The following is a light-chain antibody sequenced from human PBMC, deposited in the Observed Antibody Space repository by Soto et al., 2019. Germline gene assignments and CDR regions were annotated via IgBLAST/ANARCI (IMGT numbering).Light chain of an antibody. CDR2: EVS. J-gene: IGKJ2*01. Sequence: DVVMTQSPLSLPVTLGQPASISCRSTQSLIHSDGNTYLSWFQQRPGQSPRRLIYEVSKRDSGVPDRFSGSGAGTEFTLRISRVEADDVAVYYCMQGTHWPYTFGQGTKLEI. CDR3: MQGTHWPYT. V-gene: IGKV2-30*02. CDR1: QSLIHSDGNTY.